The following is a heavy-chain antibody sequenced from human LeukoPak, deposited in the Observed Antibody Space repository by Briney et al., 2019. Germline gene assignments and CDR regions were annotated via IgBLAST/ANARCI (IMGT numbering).Heavy chain of an antibody. CDR2: IGGGGDTT. V-gene: IGHV3-23*01. D-gene: IGHD6-19*01. CDR3: AKVGYTSVWFHLDY. Sequence: HPGGSLRLSCAASGFTFSTYWMHWVRQAPGMGLEWVSAIGGGGDTTYYADSVKGRFTISRDNSENTLYLQMNSLRAEDTALYYCAKVGYTSVWFHLDYWGQGSLVIVSS. J-gene: IGHJ4*02. CDR1: GFTFSTYW.